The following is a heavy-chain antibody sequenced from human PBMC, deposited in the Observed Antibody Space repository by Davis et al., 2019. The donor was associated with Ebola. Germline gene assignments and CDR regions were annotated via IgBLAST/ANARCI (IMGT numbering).Heavy chain of an antibody. J-gene: IGHJ3*02. V-gene: IGHV1-69*04. CDR3: ARVPGYYSDSNAYAFDI. CDR2: IIPKYGMS. D-gene: IGHD3-22*01. Sequence: AASVKVSCKASGYTFTTYGVSWVRHAPGQGLEWMGRIIPKYGMSNYAQNFQGRVTITADISTSTAYMELSSLRSEDTAVYYCARVPGYYSDSNAYAFDIWGQGTRVTVSS. CDR1: GYTFTTYG.